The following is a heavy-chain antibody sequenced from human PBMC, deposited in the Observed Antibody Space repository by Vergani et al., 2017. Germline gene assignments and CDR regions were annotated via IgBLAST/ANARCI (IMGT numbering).Heavy chain of an antibody. J-gene: IGHJ4*02. CDR1: GYTFTSYD. CDR2: MNPNSGNT. D-gene: IGHD6-13*01. CDR3: ARDSSSWPPDY. Sequence: QVQLVQSGAEVKKPGASVKVSCKASGYTFTSYDINWVRQATGQGLEWMGWMNPNSGNTGYAQKFQGRVTMTTDTSTSTAYMELRSLRSDDTAVYYCARDSSSWPPDYWGQGTLVTVSS. V-gene: IGHV1-8*01.